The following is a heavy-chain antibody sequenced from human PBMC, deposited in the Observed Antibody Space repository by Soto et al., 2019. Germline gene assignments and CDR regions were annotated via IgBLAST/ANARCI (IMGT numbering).Heavy chain of an antibody. J-gene: IGHJ4*02. D-gene: IGHD1-1*01. V-gene: IGHV1-46*01. CDR3: ARVSQVEVRYHFDY. CDR2: SNPSGGNT. Sequence: QVQLVQSGAEVKRPGASVRLSCKTSGYSFASHYIHWVRQAPGQGLQWMALSNPSGGNTNVAQRFQGRVTLTKDRSSRTVYMELSTLTSADTAIYYCARVSQVEVRYHFDYWGQGTLITVSS. CDR1: GYSFASHY.